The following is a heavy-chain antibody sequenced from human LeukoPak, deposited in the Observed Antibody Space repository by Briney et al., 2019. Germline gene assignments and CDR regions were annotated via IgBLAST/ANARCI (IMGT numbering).Heavy chain of an antibody. CDR3: ARTTDYYDSSGYYFVHDY. J-gene: IGHJ4*02. D-gene: IGHD3-22*01. Sequence: ASVKVSCKASGYTFTSYGITWVRQAPGQGLEWKGRISAYNGHTSYAQKFQVRVTMTTDTSTSTAYMELRSLRSDDTAVYYCARTTDYYDSSGYYFVHDYWGQGTLVTVSS. CDR1: GYTFTSYG. V-gene: IGHV1-18*01. CDR2: ISAYNGHT.